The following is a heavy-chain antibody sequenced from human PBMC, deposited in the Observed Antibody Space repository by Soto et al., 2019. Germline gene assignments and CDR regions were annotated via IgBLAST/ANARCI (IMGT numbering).Heavy chain of an antibody. V-gene: IGHV4-30-2*01. J-gene: IGHJ4*02. D-gene: IGHD7-27*01. CDR3: ARLNGDPDS. Sequence: QVQLQESGPGLVKPSQTLSLTCTVSGASINSGGYSWTWIRQPPGEGLEWIGYFSHTGGTYYNPSLKSRVIVSIDRSKNHLSLKVKSVTAADTAVYYCARLNGDPDSWGQGTLVTVSS. CDR2: FSHTGGT. CDR1: GASINSGGYS.